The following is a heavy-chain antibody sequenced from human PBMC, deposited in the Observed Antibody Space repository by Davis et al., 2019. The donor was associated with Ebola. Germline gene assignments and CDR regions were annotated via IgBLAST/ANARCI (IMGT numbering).Heavy chain of an antibody. V-gene: IGHV4-34*01. CDR3: ARGFGGQQTYDS. J-gene: IGHJ4*02. Sequence: SETLSLTCAVYGGSFSDYFWTWIRQTPGEGLEWLGEINHSGSTNYNSSLKSRVTISVDTSKNQFSLSLRSVTAADTAVYYCARGFGGQQTYDSWGQGNLATVSS. CDR2: INHSGST. D-gene: IGHD6-13*01. CDR1: GGSFSDYF.